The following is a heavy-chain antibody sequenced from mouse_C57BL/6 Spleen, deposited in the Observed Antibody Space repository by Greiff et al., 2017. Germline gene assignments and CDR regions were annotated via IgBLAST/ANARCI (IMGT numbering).Heavy chain of an antibody. Sequence: VKLVESGAELVKPGASVKMSCKASGYTFTTYPIEWMKQNHGKSLEWIGNFHPYNDDTKYNEKFKGKATLTVEKSSSTVYLELSRLTSDDSAVYYCAREELRRGGGFDYWGQGTTLTVSS. J-gene: IGHJ2*01. V-gene: IGHV1-47*01. CDR2: FHPYNDDT. CDR1: GYTFTTYP. D-gene: IGHD2-4*01. CDR3: AREELRRGGGFDY.